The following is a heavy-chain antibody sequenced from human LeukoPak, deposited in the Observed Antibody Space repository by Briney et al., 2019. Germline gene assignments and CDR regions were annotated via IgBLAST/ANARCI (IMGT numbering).Heavy chain of an antibody. CDR2: INHSGST. J-gene: IGHJ4*02. D-gene: IGHD3-22*01. Sequence: KPSDTLSLTCAVYGGSFSGYYWSWIRQPPGKGLEWIGEINHSGSTNYNPSLKSRVTISVDTSKNQFSLKLSSVTAADTAVYYCARGHYYDSSGYYYTQPKRFDYWGQGTLVTVSS. CDR1: GGSFSGYY. V-gene: IGHV4-34*01. CDR3: ARGHYYDSSGYYYTQPKRFDY.